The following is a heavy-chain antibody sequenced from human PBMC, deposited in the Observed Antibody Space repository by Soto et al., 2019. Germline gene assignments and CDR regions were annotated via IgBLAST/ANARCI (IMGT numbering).Heavy chain of an antibody. CDR2: IYYSGST. Sequence: SETLSLTCTVSGGSISSYYWSWIRQPPGKGLEWIGYIYYSGSTNYNPSLKSRVTISVDTSKNQFSLKLSSVTAADTAVYYCARHAVVAAINYNWFDPWGQGTLVTVSS. J-gene: IGHJ5*02. CDR3: ARHAVVAAINYNWFDP. V-gene: IGHV4-59*08. D-gene: IGHD2-15*01. CDR1: GGSISSYY.